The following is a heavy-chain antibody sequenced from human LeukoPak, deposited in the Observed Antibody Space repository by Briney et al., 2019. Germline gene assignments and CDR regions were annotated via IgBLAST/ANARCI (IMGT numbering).Heavy chain of an antibody. J-gene: IGHJ6*03. D-gene: IGHD2-21*02. CDR1: GGTFSSYA. CDR3: ARGTDCGGDCYSFPLGDYYYMDV. V-gene: IGHV1-69*05. CDR2: IIPIFGTA. Sequence: GSSVKVSCKASGGTFSSYAVSWVRQAPGQGLEWMGGIIPIFGTANYAQKFQGRVTITTDESTSTAYMELSSLRSEDTAAYYCARGTDCGGDCYSFPLGDYYYMDVWGKGTTVTVSS.